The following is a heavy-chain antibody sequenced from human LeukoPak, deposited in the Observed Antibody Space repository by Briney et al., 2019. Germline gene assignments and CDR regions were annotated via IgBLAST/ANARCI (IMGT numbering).Heavy chain of an antibody. Sequence: GGSLRLSCAAAGFTISSYWMSWVLRPPREGVQGWVDIKQDGSAEYYVDSVKGRFTLSRDNAKKSLYLQMNSLRAEDTAVYYCAREGRYCTTPSCQTDYWGQGTLVTVSS. CDR3: AREGRYCTTPSCQTDY. D-gene: IGHD2-2*01. CDR2: IKQDGSAE. CDR1: GFTISSYW. J-gene: IGHJ4*02. V-gene: IGHV3-7*01.